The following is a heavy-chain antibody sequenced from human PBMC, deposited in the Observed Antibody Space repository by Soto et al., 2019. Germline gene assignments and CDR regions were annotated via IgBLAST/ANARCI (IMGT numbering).Heavy chain of an antibody. CDR2: IIPILGIA. CDR3: ASDRGYCSGGSCRDY. D-gene: IGHD2-15*01. V-gene: IGHV1-69*02. Sequence: SVNVSCKASGGTFSSYTISWVRQAPGQGLEWMGRIIPILGIANYAQKFQGRVTITADKSTSTAYMELSSLRSEDTAVYYCASDRGYCSGGSCRDYWGQGTLVTVSS. CDR1: GGTFSSYT. J-gene: IGHJ4*02.